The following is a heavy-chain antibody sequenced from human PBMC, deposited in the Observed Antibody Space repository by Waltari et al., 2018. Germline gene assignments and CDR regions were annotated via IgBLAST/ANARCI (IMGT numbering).Heavy chain of an antibody. CDR3: VRDRGAVAIPSYGMDV. D-gene: IGHD6-19*01. V-gene: IGHV1-69*08. J-gene: IGHJ6*02. CDR1: GGTFSSYA. CDR2: IIPNFGTA. Sequence: QVQLVQSGAEVKKPGSSVKVSCKASGGTFSSYAISWVRQAPGQGLEWMGRIIPNFGTANYAQKFQGRVTITADKSTSTAYMELSSLRSEDTAVYYCVRDRGAVAIPSYGMDVWGQGTTVTVSS.